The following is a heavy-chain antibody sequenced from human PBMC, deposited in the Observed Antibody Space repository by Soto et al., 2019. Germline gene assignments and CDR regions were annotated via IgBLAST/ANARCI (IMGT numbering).Heavy chain of an antibody. CDR3: ARAQNGSGYYYYYGMDV. CDR2: ISYDGSNK. J-gene: IGHJ6*02. CDR1: GFTFRSYA. V-gene: IGHV3-30-3*01. D-gene: IGHD3-10*01. Sequence: PGGSLRLSWAASGFTFRSYAMHWVRQAPGKGLEWVAVISYDGSNKYYADSVKGRFTISRDNSKNTLYLQMKSLRAEDTAVDYCARAQNGSGYYYYYGMDVWAQGTTVTVS.